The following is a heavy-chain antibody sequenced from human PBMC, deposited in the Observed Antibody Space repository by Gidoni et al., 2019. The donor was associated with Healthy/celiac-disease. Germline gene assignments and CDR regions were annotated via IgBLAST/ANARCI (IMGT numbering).Heavy chain of an antibody. V-gene: IGHV4-34*01. CDR2: INHSGST. J-gene: IGHJ3*02. Sequence: QVQLQQWGAGLLKPSETLSLTCAVYGGSFSGYYWSWIRQPPGKGLEWIGEINHSGSTNYNPSLKSRVTISVDTSKNQFSLKLSSVTAADTAVYYCARGPITMIVVVTPWAFDIWGQGTMVTVSS. CDR3: ARGPITMIVVVTPWAFDI. D-gene: IGHD3-22*01. CDR1: GGSFSGYY.